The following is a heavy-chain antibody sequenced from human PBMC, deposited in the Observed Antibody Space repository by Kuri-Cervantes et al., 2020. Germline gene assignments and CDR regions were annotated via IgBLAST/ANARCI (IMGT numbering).Heavy chain of an antibody. CDR2: IKQDGSEK. D-gene: IGHD3/OR15-3a*01. CDR3: ARDDAAEDWLLTSLYYFDY. Sequence: GESLKISCAASGFTFSSYWMSWVRQAPGKGLEWVANIKQDGSEKYYVDSVEGRFTISRDNAKNSLYLQMNSLRAEDTAVYYCARDDAAEDWLLTSLYYFDYWGQGTLVTVSS. CDR1: GFTFSSYW. V-gene: IGHV3-7*01. J-gene: IGHJ4*02.